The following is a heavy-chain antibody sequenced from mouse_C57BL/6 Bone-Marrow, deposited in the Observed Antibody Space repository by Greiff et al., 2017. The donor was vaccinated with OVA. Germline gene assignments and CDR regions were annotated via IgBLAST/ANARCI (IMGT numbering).Heavy chain of an antibody. J-gene: IGHJ1*03. D-gene: IGHD4-1*01. CDR1: GYTFTSYW. CDR3: ARRLGRLHWYFDV. V-gene: IGHV1-53*01. CDR2: INPSNGGT. Sequence: QVQLQQSGTELVKPGASVKLSCKASGYTFTSYWMHWVKQRPGQGLEWIGNINPSNGGTNYNEKFKSKASLTVDKSSSTAYMQLSSLTSEDTAIYYCARRLGRLHWYFDVWGTGTTVTVSS.